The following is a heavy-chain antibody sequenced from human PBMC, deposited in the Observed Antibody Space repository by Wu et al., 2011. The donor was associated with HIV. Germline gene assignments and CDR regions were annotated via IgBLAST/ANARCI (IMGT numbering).Heavy chain of an antibody. CDR3: ARDFGGDEDS. V-gene: IGHV1-69*14. D-gene: IGHD2-21*01. J-gene: IGHJ4*02. CDR2: IIPMFGTA. Sequence: VQLVQSGAEVKKPGSSVKVSCKASEAPSTAMVSVRVRQAPGQGLEWMGGIIPMFGTAKCAQKFQGRVTITADKSTSTAYMELSSLRSEDTAVYYCARDFGGDEDSWGQGTLVTVSS. CDR1: EAPSTAMV.